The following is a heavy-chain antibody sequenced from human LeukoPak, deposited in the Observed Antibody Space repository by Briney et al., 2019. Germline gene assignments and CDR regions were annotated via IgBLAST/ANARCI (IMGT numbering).Heavy chain of an antibody. J-gene: IGHJ3*02. CDR2: MYHSGST. D-gene: IGHD4-11*01. Sequence: SETLSLTCTVSGGSISSYYWSWIRQPPGKGLQWIGYMYHSGSTTYNPSLKSRVTMSLDTSKNQFSLKLSSMTAADTAVYYCATDGLHRNAFDIWGQGTMVTVSS. CDR3: ATDGLHRNAFDI. V-gene: IGHV4-59*01. CDR1: GGSISSYY.